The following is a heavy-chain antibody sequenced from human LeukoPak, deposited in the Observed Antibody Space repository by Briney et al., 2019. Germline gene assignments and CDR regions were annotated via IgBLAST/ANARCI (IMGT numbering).Heavy chain of an antibody. CDR1: GFTFDDYA. J-gene: IGHJ4*02. CDR3: AKDLVGATTDY. V-gene: IGHV3-23*01. Sequence: GGSLRLSCAASGFTFDDYAMHWVRQAPGKGLEWVSAISGSGGSTYYADSVKGRFTISRDNSKNTLYLQMNSLRAEDTAVYYCAKDLVGATTDYWGQGTLVTVSS. CDR2: ISGSGGST. D-gene: IGHD1-26*01.